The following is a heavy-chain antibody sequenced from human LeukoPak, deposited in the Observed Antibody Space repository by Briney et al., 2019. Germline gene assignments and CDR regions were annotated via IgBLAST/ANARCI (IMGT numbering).Heavy chain of an antibody. CDR3: ARGDCSSTSCYRRYYYYYMDV. V-gene: IGHV3-64*01. D-gene: IGHD2-2*02. J-gene: IGHJ6*03. Sequence: GGSLRLSCAASGFTFSSYAMHWVRQAPGKGLEYVSAISSNGGSTYYANSEKGGFTISRDNSKNTLYLQMGSLRAEDMAVYYCARGDCSSTSCYRRYYYYYMDVWGKGTTVTVSS. CDR2: ISSNGGST. CDR1: GFTFSSYA.